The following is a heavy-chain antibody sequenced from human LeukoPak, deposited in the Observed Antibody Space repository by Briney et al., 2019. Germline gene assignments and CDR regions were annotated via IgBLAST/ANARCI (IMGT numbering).Heavy chain of an antibody. J-gene: IGHJ4*02. CDR2: ISSSGSTI. CDR3: ARARKYYYDSSGYYYDFDY. V-gene: IGHV3-11*04. CDR1: GFTSSDYY. Sequence: GGSLRLSCAASGFTSSDYYMSWIRQAPGKGLEWVSYISSSGSTIYYADSVKGRFTISRDNAKNSLYLQMNSLRAEDTAVYYCARARKYYYDSSGYYYDFDYWGQGTLVTVSS. D-gene: IGHD3-22*01.